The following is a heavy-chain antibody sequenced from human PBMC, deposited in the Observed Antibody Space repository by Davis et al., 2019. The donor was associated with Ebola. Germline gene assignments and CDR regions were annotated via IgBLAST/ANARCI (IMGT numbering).Heavy chain of an antibody. CDR1: GFTLHDYG. Sequence: GESLKISCAASGFTLHDYGMDWVRQAPGKGLEWVALISYDGSNKDYADSVKGRFTISRDISKNTVFLQMNSLGAEDTAVYYCAKDLGSGIAFYGMDGWGKGTTVTVSS. CDR3: AKDLGSGIAFYGMDG. V-gene: IGHV3-30*18. D-gene: IGHD1-1*01. J-gene: IGHJ6*04. CDR2: ISYDGSNK.